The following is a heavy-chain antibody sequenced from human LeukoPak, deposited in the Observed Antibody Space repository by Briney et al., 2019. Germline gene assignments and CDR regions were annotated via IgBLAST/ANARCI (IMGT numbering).Heavy chain of an antibody. D-gene: IGHD1-26*01. CDR1: GYSNSSGYY. CDR2: IYHSGST. J-gene: IGHJ3*02. V-gene: IGHV4-38-2*02. CDR3: ARVYSGSYRNDAFDI. Sequence: PSETLSLTCTVSGYSNSSGYYWGWIRQPPGKGLEWIGSIYHSGSTYYNPSLKSRVTISVDTSKNQFSLKLSSVTAADTAVYYCARVYSGSYRNDAFDIWGQGTMVTVSS.